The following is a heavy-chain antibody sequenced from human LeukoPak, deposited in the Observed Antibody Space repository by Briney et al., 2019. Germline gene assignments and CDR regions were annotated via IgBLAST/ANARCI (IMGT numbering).Heavy chain of an antibody. CDR1: GFSFSTYG. D-gene: IGHD2-15*01. CDR2: IWSDGNEK. V-gene: IGHV3-30*02. Sequence: PGGSLRLPCAASGFSFSTYGMHWFRQAPGKARDGVTFIWSDGNEKYYADSVKGRFTISRDNSKSTLFLQMNSLRGEDTAVYYCSQERDSRGYFDYWGQGTLVTVPS. CDR3: SQERDSRGYFDY. J-gene: IGHJ4*02.